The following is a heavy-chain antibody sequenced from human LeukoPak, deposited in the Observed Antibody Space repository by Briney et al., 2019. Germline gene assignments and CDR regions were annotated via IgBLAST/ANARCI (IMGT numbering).Heavy chain of an antibody. CDR2: ISAYNGNT. V-gene: IGHV1-18*04. J-gene: IGHJ5*02. CDR1: GYTFTSYG. Sequence: ASVKVSCKASGYTFTSYGISWVRQAPGQGLEWMGWISAYNGNTNYAQKLQGRVTMTTDTSPSTASMELRSLRSDDTAVYYCARDGGSGPPLDPWGQGTLVTVSS. D-gene: IGHD3-10*01. CDR3: ARDGGSGPPLDP.